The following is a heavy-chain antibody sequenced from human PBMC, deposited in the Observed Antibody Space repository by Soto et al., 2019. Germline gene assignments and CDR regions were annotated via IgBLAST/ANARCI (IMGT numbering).Heavy chain of an antibody. CDR3: AISNYYGSGSYLAY. V-gene: IGHV1-69*01. Sequence: QVQLVQSGAEVKKPGSSVKVSCTASGGTFSSYAISWVRQAPRQGLEWMGGIIPIVRRANYAQKFQGRVTITADESTSTAYMELSSLRAEDTAVYYCAISNYYGSGSYLAYWGQGTLVTVSS. D-gene: IGHD3-10*01. CDR2: IIPIVRRA. CDR1: GGTFSSYA. J-gene: IGHJ4*02.